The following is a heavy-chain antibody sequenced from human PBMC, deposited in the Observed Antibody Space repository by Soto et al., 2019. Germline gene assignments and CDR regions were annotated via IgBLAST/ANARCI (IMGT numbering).Heavy chain of an antibody. Sequence: SETLSLTCTVSGGSISSGDYYWSWIRQPPGKGLEWIGYIYYSGSTYYNPSLKSRVTISVDTSKNQFSLKLSSVTAADTAVYYCARESSSSSAYGMDVWGQGTTVTVSS. CDR3: ARESSSSSAYGMDV. CDR1: GGSISSGDYY. D-gene: IGHD6-6*01. V-gene: IGHV4-30-4*01. J-gene: IGHJ6*02. CDR2: IYYSGST.